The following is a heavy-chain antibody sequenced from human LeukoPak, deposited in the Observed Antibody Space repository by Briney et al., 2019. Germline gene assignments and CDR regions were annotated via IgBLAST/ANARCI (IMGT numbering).Heavy chain of an antibody. D-gene: IGHD3-10*01. J-gene: IGHJ4*02. CDR1: RFTFSSYS. V-gene: IGHV3-30*02. CDR2: IRYDGSNK. CDR3: AKDLGITMVRGVIRGLDY. Sequence: GVSLRLSCAASRFTFSSYSMNWVRQAPGKGLEWVAFIRYDGSNKYYADSVKGRFTISRDNSKNTLYLQMNSLRAEGTAVYYCAKDLGITMVRGVIRGLDYWGQGTLVTVSS.